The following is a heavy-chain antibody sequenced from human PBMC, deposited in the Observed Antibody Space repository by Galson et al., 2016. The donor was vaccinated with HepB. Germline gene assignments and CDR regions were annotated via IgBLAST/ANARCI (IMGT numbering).Heavy chain of an antibody. CDR2: MNPNSVKT. CDR3: ARAVYGGSFDF. Sequence: SVKVSCKASGYAFSSFDINWVRRATGQGLEWVGRMNPNSVKTVYALKFQGRVTMTRDTSITTAYLDLSSLRSDDTAVYYCARAVYGGSFDFWGQGTVVTVSS. J-gene: IGHJ4*03. V-gene: IGHV1-8*01. D-gene: IGHD4-23*01. CDR1: GYAFSSFD.